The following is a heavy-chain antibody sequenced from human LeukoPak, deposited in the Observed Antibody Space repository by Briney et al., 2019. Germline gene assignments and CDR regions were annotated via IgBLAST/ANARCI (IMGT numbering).Heavy chain of an antibody. Sequence: GASVKVSCKASGYTFTSYDINWVRQATGQGLEWMGWMNPNSGNTGYAQKFQGRVTMTRYTSISTAYMELSSLRSEDTAVYYCARRKSSTSPLEPIDYWGQGTLVTVSS. CDR1: GYTFTSYD. CDR3: ARRKSSTSPLEPIDY. D-gene: IGHD2-2*01. V-gene: IGHV1-8*01. CDR2: MNPNSGNT. J-gene: IGHJ4*02.